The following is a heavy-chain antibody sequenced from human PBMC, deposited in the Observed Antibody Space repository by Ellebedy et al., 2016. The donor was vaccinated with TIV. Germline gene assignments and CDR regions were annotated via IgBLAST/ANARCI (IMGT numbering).Heavy chain of an antibody. J-gene: IGHJ4*02. CDR3: ARGRHSSGWYGGFDY. CDR2: IYYSGST. CDR1: GGSISSYY. Sequence: MPSETLSLTCTVSGGSISSYYWSWIRQPPGKGLEWIGYIYYSGSTNYNPSLKSRVTISVDTSKNQFSLKLSSVTAADTAVYYCARGRHSSGWYGGFDYWGQGTLVTVSS. D-gene: IGHD6-19*01. V-gene: IGHV4-59*01.